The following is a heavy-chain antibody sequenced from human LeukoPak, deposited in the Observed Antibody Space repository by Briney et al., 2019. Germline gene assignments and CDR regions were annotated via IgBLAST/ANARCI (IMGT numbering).Heavy chain of an antibody. D-gene: IGHD3-16*01. J-gene: IGHJ3*02. CDR1: GFTVSSNY. Sequence: GGSLRLSCAASGFTVSSNYMSWVRQAPGKGLEWVSVIYSGGSTYYADSVKGRFTISRDNSKNTLYLQMNSLRAEDTAVYYCARVVKDYVWGSYVMDASDIWGQGTMVTVSS. V-gene: IGHV3-66*01. CDR2: IYSGGST. CDR3: ARVVKDYVWGSYVMDASDI.